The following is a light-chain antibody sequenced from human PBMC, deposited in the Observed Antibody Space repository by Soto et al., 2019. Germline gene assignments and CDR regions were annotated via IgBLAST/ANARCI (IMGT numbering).Light chain of an antibody. CDR3: QQFYSYPLT. J-gene: IGKJ3*01. CDR2: ATS. V-gene: IGKV1-8*01. CDR1: QDVSIY. Sequence: AIRMTQSPSSLSASTGDRVTITCRASQDVSIYLAWYQQKPGKAPKLLISATSALQNGLPSRFSGSGSATDFTLTISSLQPEDVATYYCQQFYSYPLTFGPGTKVDVK.